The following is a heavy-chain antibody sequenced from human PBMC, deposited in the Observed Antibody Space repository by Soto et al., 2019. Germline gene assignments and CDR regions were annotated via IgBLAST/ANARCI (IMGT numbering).Heavy chain of an antibody. D-gene: IGHD2-8*01. Sequence: GGSLRLSCAASGFTLSSYSMNWVRQAPGKGLEWVSYISSSSSTIYYADSVKGRFTISRDNAKNSLYLQMNSLRDEDTAVYYCARVIRCTNGVCSRNYYGMDVWGQGTTVTVSS. CDR2: ISSSSSTI. J-gene: IGHJ6*02. CDR1: GFTLSSYS. CDR3: ARVIRCTNGVCSRNYYGMDV. V-gene: IGHV3-48*02.